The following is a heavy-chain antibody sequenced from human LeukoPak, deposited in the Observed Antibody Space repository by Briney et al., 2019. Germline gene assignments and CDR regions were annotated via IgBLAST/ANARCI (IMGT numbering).Heavy chain of an antibody. CDR1: GFTFRSHA. D-gene: IGHD2-21*01. V-gene: IGHV3-23*01. CDR2: IYENGGTT. CDR3: AKDFRISYSAHFDY. Sequence: GSLRLSCVGSGFTFRSHAVSWVRQAPEKGLEFVSGIYENGGTTYYADSVKGRFSISRDNSKNTLYLQMNSLRGEDTAVYYCAKDFRISYSAHFDYWGQGALVTVSS. J-gene: IGHJ4*02.